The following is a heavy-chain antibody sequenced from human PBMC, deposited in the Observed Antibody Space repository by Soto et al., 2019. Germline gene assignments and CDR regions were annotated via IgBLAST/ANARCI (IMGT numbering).Heavy chain of an antibody. D-gene: IGHD6-19*01. CDR2: INHSGST. J-gene: IGHJ5*02. CDR3: ARPYSSGWYGFDP. Sequence: SETLSLTCAVYGGSFSGYYWSWIRQPPGKGLEWIGEINHSGSTNYNPSLKSRVTISVDTSKNQFSLKLSSVTAADTAVYYCARPYSSGWYGFDPWGQGTLVTVSS. V-gene: IGHV4-34*01. CDR1: GGSFSGYY.